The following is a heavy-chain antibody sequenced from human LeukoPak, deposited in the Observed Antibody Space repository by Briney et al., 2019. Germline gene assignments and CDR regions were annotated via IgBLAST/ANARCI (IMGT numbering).Heavy chain of an antibody. CDR2: IYHSGST. D-gene: IGHD3-22*01. J-gene: IGHJ5*02. Sequence: PSETLSLTCTVSGASITSSGYYWGWIRQPPGKGLEWIGTIYHSGSTYYNPSLKSRVTISVDTSKNQFSLKMTSVTAADTAVYYCARAPLGSRGYYYFLDHWGQGTLVTVSS. CDR3: ARAPLGSRGYYYFLDH. V-gene: IGHV4-39*07. CDR1: GASITSSGYY.